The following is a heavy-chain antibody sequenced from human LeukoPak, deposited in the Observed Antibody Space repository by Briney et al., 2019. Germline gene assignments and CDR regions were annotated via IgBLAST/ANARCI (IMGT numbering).Heavy chain of an antibody. CDR3: VRQGGWGGAASLIEF. CDR1: GVSISTSTHY. J-gene: IGHJ4*02. D-gene: IGHD2-15*01. V-gene: IGHV4-39*01. Sequence: SETLSLTCTVSGVSISTSTHYWAWIRQPPGRGLEWIASMFYRGSTYYNASLRSRVTLSVDTSMNQFSLKLSSVTASDTAAFYCVRQGGWGGAASLIEFWGQGTLVTVSS. CDR2: MFYRGST.